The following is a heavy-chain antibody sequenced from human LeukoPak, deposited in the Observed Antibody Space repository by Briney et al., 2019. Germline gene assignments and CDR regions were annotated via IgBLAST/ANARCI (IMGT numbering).Heavy chain of an antibody. CDR1: GYTFTGYY. Sequence: ASVKVSCKASGYTFTGYYMHWVRQAPGQGLEWMGWINPNSGGTNYAQKFQGRVTMTRDTSISTAYMELSRLRSDDTAVYYCARGVRWYGDYYYMDVWGKGTTVTVSS. J-gene: IGHJ6*03. CDR2: INPNSGGT. CDR3: ARGVRWYGDYYYMDV. V-gene: IGHV1-2*02. D-gene: IGHD6-13*01.